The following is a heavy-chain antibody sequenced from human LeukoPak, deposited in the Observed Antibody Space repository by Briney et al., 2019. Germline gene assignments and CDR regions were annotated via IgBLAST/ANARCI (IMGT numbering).Heavy chain of an antibody. CDR3: GRESIVDPDPIDY. J-gene: IGHJ4*02. CDR2: INPYSGAT. Sequence: GASVKVSCKASGYIFTDYYMHWVRQAPGQGLEWMGWINPYSGATTYAQKFQDRVTMTRDTSISTAYMELSRLKSDDTAVYYCGRESIVDPDPIDYWGQGTLVTVSS. CDR1: GYIFTDYY. V-gene: IGHV1-2*02. D-gene: IGHD2-15*01.